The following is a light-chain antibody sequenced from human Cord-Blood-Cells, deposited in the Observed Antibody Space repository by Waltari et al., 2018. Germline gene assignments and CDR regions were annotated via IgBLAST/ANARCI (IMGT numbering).Light chain of an antibody. V-gene: IGLV3-21*02. Sequence: YVLTQPASVSVAPGLTARITCGGNHLGSKSVHWYQQKPGQAPMLVVYDDSDRPSGIPERFSGSNSGNTATLTISRVEAGDEADYYCQVWDSSSDHPGVVFGGGTKLTVL. CDR3: QVWDSSSDHPGVV. CDR2: DDS. J-gene: IGLJ2*01. CDR1: HLGSKS.